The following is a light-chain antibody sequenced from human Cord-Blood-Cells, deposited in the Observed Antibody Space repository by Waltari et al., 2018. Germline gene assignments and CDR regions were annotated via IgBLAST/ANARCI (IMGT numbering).Light chain of an antibody. Sequence: AIRMTQSPSSFSASTGDRVTITCRASQGISSYLAWYQQKPGKAPKLLIYAASTLQSGVPSRFSGSGSGTDFTLTISCLQSEDVAVYYCQQYYSTPWTFGQGTKVEIK. V-gene: IGKV1-8*01. CDR3: QQYYSTPWT. CDR2: AAS. J-gene: IGKJ1*01. CDR1: QGISSY.